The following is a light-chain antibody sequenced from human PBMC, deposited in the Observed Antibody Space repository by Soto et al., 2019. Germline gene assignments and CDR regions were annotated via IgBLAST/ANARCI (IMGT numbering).Light chain of an antibody. J-gene: IGKJ1*01. CDR2: AAS. CDR3: QQTYSTPWT. Sequence: DIQMTQSPSSLSASVGDRVTITCRASQSISSYLNWYQQKPGKAPKLLIYAASSLQSGVPSRFSGSGSGTDFTLTTSSVQPEDFATYYCQQTYSTPWTFGQGTKVEIK. V-gene: IGKV1-39*01. CDR1: QSISSY.